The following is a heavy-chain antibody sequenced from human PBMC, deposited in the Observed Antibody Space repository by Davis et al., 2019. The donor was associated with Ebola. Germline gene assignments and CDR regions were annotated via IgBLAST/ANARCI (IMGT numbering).Heavy chain of an antibody. CDR1: GFTFSSYS. V-gene: IGHV3-48*01. D-gene: IGHD3-3*01. J-gene: IGHJ4*02. CDR3: ARLGSRITIFGVAASG. Sequence: GESLKISCAASGFTFSSYSMNWVRQAPGKGLEWVSYISSSSSTIYYADSVKGRFTISRDNAKNSLYLQMNSLRAEDTAVYYCARLGSRITIFGVAASGGGQGTLVTVSS. CDR2: ISSSSSTI.